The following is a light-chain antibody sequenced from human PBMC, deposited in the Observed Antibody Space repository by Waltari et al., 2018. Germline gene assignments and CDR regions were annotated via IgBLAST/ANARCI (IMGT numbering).Light chain of an antibody. CDR2: ECR. CDR3: SSYTSSSTWV. Sequence: QSALTQPASVSGSPGQSITIPCTGTSSYVGGYNYVPWYQQHPGIAPKHMIYECRNRPSGVSNRFSGSKSGNTASLTISGLQAEDEADYYCSSYTSSSTWVFGGGTKLTVL. V-gene: IGLV2-14*01. J-gene: IGLJ3*02. CDR1: SSYVGGYNY.